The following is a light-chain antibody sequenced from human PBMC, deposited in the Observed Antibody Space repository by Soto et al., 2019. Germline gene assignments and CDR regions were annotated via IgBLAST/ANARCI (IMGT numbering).Light chain of an antibody. V-gene: IGKV3-20*01. J-gene: IGKJ5*01. CDR2: GAS. CDR1: QSISSTS. CDR3: QQYGNSPFT. Sequence: EIVMTQSPDTLSLSPGQRATLSCRASQSISSTSLAWYQQKPGQAPRLLIYGASTRATGIPDRFSGSESGTDFTLTISRLEPEDFVVYYCQQYGNSPFTFGQGTRLEIK.